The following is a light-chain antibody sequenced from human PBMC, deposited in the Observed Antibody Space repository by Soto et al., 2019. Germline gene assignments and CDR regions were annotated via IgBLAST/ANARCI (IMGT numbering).Light chain of an antibody. CDR2: EVN. CDR1: SSDIGGYNY. V-gene: IGLV2-14*01. CDR3: SSYTTATTPV. J-gene: IGLJ3*02. Sequence: QSALTQPASVSGSPGQSITISCTGTSSDIGGYNYVSWYQQHPGKAPKLIIYEVNNRPSGVSNRFSASKSGSTASLSISGLQTDDEADYYCSSYTTATTPVFGGGTKLTVL.